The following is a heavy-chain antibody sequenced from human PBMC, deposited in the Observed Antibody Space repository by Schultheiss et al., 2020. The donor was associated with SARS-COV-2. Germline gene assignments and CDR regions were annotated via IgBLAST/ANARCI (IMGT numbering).Heavy chain of an antibody. CDR3: ALHCSGVSCLDY. CDR2: FYHSGST. V-gene: IGHV4-38-2*01. Sequence: SQTLSLTCAVYGGSFSGYFWGWIREPPGKGLEWIGSFYHSGSTYYNPSLKSRVTISVDTSKNQFSLKLSSVTAADTAVYYCALHCSGVSCLDYWGQGTLVTVSS. D-gene: IGHD2-15*01. J-gene: IGHJ4*02. CDR1: GGSFSGYF.